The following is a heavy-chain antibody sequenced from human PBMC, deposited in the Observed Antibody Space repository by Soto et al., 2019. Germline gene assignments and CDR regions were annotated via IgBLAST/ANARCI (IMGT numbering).Heavy chain of an antibody. D-gene: IGHD3-22*01. J-gene: IGHJ6*02. CDR3: ARSVRAVITYYYYGMDV. V-gene: IGHV1-69*13. Sequence: SVKVSCKASGGTFSSYAISWVRQAPGQGLEWMGGIIPILGTANYAQKFQGRVTITADESTSTAYMELSSLRSEDTAVYYCARSVRAVITYYYYGMDVWGQGTTVTVSS. CDR1: GGTFSSYA. CDR2: IIPILGTA.